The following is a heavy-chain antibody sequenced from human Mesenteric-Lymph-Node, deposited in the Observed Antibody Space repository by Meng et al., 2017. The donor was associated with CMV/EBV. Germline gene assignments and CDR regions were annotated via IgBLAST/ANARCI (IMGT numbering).Heavy chain of an antibody. CDR2: ISGYNG. CDR1: GYRFTNNG. V-gene: IGHV1-18*01. J-gene: IGHJ4*02. D-gene: IGHD6-19*01. Sequence: KPGTSVKVCCKASGYRFTNNGISGVRQAPGEGLEWMGWISGYNGATDTSTSTAYMELRSLRSDDTAVYYCARVIRPYSSGYYSLDSWGQGTLVTVSS. CDR3: ARVIRPYSSGYYSLDS.